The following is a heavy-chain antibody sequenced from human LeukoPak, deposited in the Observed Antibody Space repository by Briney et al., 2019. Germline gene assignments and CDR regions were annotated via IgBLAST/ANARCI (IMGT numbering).Heavy chain of an antibody. CDR2: IYYSGST. CDR1: GGSISSYY. V-gene: IGHV4-59*01. J-gene: IGHJ6*03. Sequence: SETLSLTCTVSGGSISSYYWSWIRQPPGRGLEWIGYIYYSGSTNYNPSLKSRVTISVDTSKNQFSLKLSSVTAADTAVYYCARRDYYYYYMDVWGKGTTVTVSS. CDR3: ARRDYYYYYMDV.